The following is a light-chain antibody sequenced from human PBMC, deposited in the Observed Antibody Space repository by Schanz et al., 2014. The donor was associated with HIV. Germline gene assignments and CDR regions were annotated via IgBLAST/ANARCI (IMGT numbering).Light chain of an antibody. V-gene: IGLV1-40*01. J-gene: IGLJ3*02. CDR2: GDS. CDR3: AAWDDSLTAWV. CDR1: RSNIGAGHD. Sequence: QSVLTQPPSVSGAPGQRVTISCTGSRSNIGAGHDVHWYQQLPGTAPKLLIYGDSNRPSGVPDRFSGSKSGTSASLAITGLQAEDEADYYCAAWDDSLTAWVFGAGTKLTVL.